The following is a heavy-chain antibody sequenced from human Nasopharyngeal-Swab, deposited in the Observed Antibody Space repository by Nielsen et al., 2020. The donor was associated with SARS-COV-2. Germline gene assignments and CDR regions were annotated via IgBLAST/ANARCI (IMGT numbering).Heavy chain of an antibody. D-gene: IGHD6-19*01. J-gene: IGHJ4*02. Sequence: SETLSLTCTVAGGSIRSYYGSWIRQPPGKGLEWIGYIYYSGSTNYNPSLKSRVTISVDTSKNQFSLKVNSVTAADTAVYYCARDRLSGLDYWGQGTLVTVSS. V-gene: IGHV4-59*01. CDR3: ARDRLSGLDY. CDR2: IYYSGST. CDR1: GGSIRSYY.